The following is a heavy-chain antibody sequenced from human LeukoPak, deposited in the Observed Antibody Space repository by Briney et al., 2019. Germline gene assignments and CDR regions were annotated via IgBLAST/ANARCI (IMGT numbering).Heavy chain of an antibody. CDR2: ISGSGAYT. Sequence: GGSLRLSCAAPGFTFSSYAMAWVRQAPGEGLEWVSAISGSGAYTYYADSVKGRFAISRDSSKNMLYLQMNSLRAEDTAIYYCAKDIGPDYGDYLDCWGQGTLVTVSS. D-gene: IGHD4-17*01. J-gene: IGHJ4*02. CDR3: AKDIGPDYGDYLDC. V-gene: IGHV3-23*01. CDR1: GFTFSSYA.